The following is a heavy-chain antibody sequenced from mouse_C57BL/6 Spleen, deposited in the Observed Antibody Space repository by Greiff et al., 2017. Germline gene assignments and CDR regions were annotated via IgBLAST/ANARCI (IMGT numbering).Heavy chain of an antibody. V-gene: IGHV1-52*01. CDR2: IDPSDSET. D-gene: IGHD1-1*01. CDR1: GYTFTSYW. CDR3: ARGRGTVASGYFDY. J-gene: IGHJ2*01. Sequence: QVQLQQPGAELVRPGSSVKLSCKASGYTFTSYWMHWVKQRPIQGLEWIGNIDPSDSETHYNQKFKDKATLTVDKSSSTAYMQLSSLTSEDSAVYYCARGRGTVASGYFDYWGQGTTLTVSS.